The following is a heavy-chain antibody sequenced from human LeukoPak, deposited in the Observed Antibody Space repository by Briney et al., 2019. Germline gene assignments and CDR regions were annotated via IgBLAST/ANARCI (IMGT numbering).Heavy chain of an antibody. CDR3: ARELKVGNTGYYFDY. CDR2: IYYSGST. CDR1: RGSISDYY. V-gene: IGHV4-59*01. J-gene: IGHJ4*02. D-gene: IGHD2/OR15-2a*01. Sequence: PSGTLSLTCTVSRGSISDYYWSWIRQPPGEGLKWIGYIYYSGSTNYNPSLKRRVPISLDTSKHQFSLHLHSVTAADTAVYYCARELKVGNTGYYFDYWGQGTLVTVSS.